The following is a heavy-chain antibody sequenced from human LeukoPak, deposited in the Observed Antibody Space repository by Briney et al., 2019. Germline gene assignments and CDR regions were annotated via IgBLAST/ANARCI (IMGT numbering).Heavy chain of an antibody. J-gene: IGHJ4*02. Sequence: GTLSLTCAVSGGSISSSNWWSWVRQAPGKGLEWVANIKQDGSEKYYVDSVKGRFTISRDNAKNSLYLQMNSLRAEDTAVYYCARVTYWLVRRRLLVFDYWGQGTLVTVSS. CDR2: IKQDGSEK. V-gene: IGHV3-7*01. CDR3: ARVTYWLVRRRLLVFDY. D-gene: IGHD6-19*01. CDR1: GGSISSSNW.